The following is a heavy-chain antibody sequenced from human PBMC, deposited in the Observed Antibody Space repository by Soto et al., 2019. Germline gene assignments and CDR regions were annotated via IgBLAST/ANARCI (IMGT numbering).Heavy chain of an antibody. D-gene: IGHD2-2*01. CDR3: AVVVPAAIPGMDV. CDR1: GGTFSSYA. CDR2: IIPIFGTA. V-gene: IGHV1-69*06. Sequence: SVKFSCKASGGTFSSYAISWVRQAPGQGLECMGGIIPIFGTANYAQKFQGRVTITAXXXXSXXXMXPXXLRXAXTAVYYCAVVVPAAIPGMDVWGQGTTVTVSS. J-gene: IGHJ6*02.